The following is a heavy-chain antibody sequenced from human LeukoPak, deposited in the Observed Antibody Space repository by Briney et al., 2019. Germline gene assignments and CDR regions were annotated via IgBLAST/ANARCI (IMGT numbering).Heavy chain of an antibody. CDR1: GYTFTSYD. D-gene: IGHD5-18*01. V-gene: IGHV1-8*01. CDR3: ARVGGYSYGMSQAY. CDR2: MNPNSGNT. J-gene: IGHJ3*01. Sequence: ASVKVSCKASGYTFTSYDINWVRQATGQGLEWMGWMNPNSGNTGYAQKFQGRVTMTRNTSISTAYMELSSLRSEDTAVYYCARVGGYSYGMSQAYWGQGTMDTVSS.